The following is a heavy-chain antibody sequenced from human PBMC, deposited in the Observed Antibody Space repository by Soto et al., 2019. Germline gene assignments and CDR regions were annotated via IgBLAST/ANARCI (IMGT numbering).Heavy chain of an antibody. J-gene: IGHJ6*02. V-gene: IGHV3-23*01. CDR2: ISSSDGRT. CDR1: GFTFSNYH. CDR3: ARILSMVESYWYGMDV. D-gene: IGHD3-10*01. Sequence: PGGSLRLSCAASGFTFSNYHMVWVRQAPGKGLESITSISSSDGRTYYRDYVKGRFTISRDNSKNMQYLQMSSLRVEDTALYYCARILSMVESYWYGMDVWGQGTTVTVSS.